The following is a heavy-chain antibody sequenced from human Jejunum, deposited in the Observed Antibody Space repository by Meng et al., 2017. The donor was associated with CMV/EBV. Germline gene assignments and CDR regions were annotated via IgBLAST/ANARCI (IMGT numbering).Heavy chain of an antibody. D-gene: IGHD3-10*01. CDR1: GAAISGSY. CDR2: IKHGGST. J-gene: IGHJ5*02. CDR3: ARSYGSGSSRFDP. Sequence: GAAISGSYWTGIRQCPEKGLEWIVEIKHGGSTMYNPSRKSRVTMLVDTSKKQVSLKVTSMTAADTSLYYCARSYGSGSSRFDPWGQGTLVTVSS. V-gene: IGHV4-34*13.